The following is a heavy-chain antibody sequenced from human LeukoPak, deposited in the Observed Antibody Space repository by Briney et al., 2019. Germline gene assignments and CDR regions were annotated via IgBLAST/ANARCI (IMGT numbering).Heavy chain of an antibody. V-gene: IGHV3-64D*06. CDR3: IKDRIGTWSFDH. Sequence: GGSLRLSCAASGFTFSTYCMHWVRQAPGKGLEYVSSISINGDKTYYAESVKGRFTISRDNSKNTLYLQLSSLRVEDTAVYYCIKDRIGTWSFDHWGQGTLLTVSS. J-gene: IGHJ4*02. CDR1: GFTFSTYC. CDR2: ISINGDKT. D-gene: IGHD1-26*01.